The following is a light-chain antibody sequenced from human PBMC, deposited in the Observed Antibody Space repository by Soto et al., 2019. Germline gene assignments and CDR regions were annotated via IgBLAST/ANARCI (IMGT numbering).Light chain of an antibody. Sequence: QSALTQPASVSGSPGQSTTISCTGTSSDVGGYNYVSWYQQHPGKAPKLMIYDVSNRPSGVSNRFSGSKSGNTASLTISGLQSEDEADYYCSSYISSSTVVFGGGTKLTVL. CDR3: SSYISSSTVV. J-gene: IGLJ2*01. CDR1: SSDVGGYNY. CDR2: DVS. V-gene: IGLV2-14*01.